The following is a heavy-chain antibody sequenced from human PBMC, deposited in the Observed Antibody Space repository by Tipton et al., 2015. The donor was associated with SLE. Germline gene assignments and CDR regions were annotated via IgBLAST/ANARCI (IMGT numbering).Heavy chain of an antibody. CDR1: GFTFSSYA. J-gene: IGHJ3*02. V-gene: IGHV3-30-3*01. CDR3: ARDTNDYGDYVPDAFDI. CDR2: ISYDGSNK. D-gene: IGHD4-17*01. Sequence: SLRLSCAASGFTFSSYAMSWVRQAPGKGLEWVAVISYDGSNKYYADSVKGRFTISRDNSKNTLYLQMNSLRAEDTAVYYCARDTNDYGDYVPDAFDIWGQGTMVTVSS.